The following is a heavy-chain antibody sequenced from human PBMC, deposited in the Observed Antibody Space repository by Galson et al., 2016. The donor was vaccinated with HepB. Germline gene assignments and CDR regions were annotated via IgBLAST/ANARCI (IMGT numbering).Heavy chain of an antibody. CDR3: AIYSSTWGWFDP. D-gene: IGHD6-13*01. J-gene: IGHJ5*02. CDR2: INQSGST. Sequence: ETLSLTCAVYGGSFAGYYWSWIRQPPGKGLEWIGEINQSGSTNYSPSFNSRVTISVDTAKNQFSLILTSVTAADTAMYYCAIYSSTWGWFDPWGQGTLVTVSS. V-gene: IGHV4-34*01. CDR1: GGSFAGYY.